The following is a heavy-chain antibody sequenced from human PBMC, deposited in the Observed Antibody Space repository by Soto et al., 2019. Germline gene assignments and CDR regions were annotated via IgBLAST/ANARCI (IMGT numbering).Heavy chain of an antibody. CDR2: ISHDGSDK. V-gene: IGHV3-30*03. J-gene: IGHJ4*02. CDR3: ADSSTVRPFDY. Sequence: QVQLVESGGGVVQPGRSLRLSCTASGFTFSNYGMHWVRQAPGKGLEWVAVISHDGSDKYYADPVKGRFIISRDNYKNTLYLQMNSLRAEDTAVYYCADSSTVRPFDYWGQGTLVTVSS. D-gene: IGHD4-17*01. CDR1: GFTFSNYG.